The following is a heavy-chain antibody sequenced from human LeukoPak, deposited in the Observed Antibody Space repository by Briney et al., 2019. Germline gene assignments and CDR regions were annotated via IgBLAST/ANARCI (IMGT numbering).Heavy chain of an antibody. Sequence: GGSLRLSCAASGFTFSSYGMHWVRQAPGKGLEWVAFIRYDGSNKYYADSVKGRFTISRDNSKNTLYLQMNSLRAEDTAVYYCAKDLGGIAAPGIYFQHWGQGTLVTVSS. V-gene: IGHV3-30*02. D-gene: IGHD6-13*01. CDR3: AKDLGGIAAPGIYFQH. J-gene: IGHJ1*01. CDR1: GFTFSSYG. CDR2: IRYDGSNK.